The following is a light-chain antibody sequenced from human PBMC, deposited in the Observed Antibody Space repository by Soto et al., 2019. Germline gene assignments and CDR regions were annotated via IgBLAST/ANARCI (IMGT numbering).Light chain of an antibody. CDR1: QNVASY. V-gene: IGKV1-39*01. CDR3: QQTYNTPRT. J-gene: IGKJ4*01. Sequence: DIQMTQSPSSLSASVGDKVTITCRASQNVASYLNWYQQKLGTAPKVLIYATSTLKTGVPSRFSGSGSGTEFILTITSLQPEDFATYYCQQTYNTPRTFGGGTKVDIK. CDR2: ATS.